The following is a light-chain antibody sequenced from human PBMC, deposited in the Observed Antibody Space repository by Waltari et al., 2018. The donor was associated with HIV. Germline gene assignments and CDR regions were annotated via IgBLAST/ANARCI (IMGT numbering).Light chain of an antibody. J-gene: IGLJ1*01. Sequence: QSALTQPHSVSGSPGQSLTIPCTGTSSYVDTFVSRYQQHPGKAPQVIIYDVNKRPSVVPDRFSGSKSGNTAFLTISGLQAEDEAEYHCCSHAGNFIFAFGSGTKVTVL. V-gene: IGLV2-11*01. CDR2: DVN. CDR3: CSHAGNFIFA. CDR1: SSYVDTF.